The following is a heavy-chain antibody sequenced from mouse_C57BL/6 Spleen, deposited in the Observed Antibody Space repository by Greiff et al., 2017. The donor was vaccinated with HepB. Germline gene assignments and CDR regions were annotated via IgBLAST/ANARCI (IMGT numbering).Heavy chain of an antibody. J-gene: IGHJ2*01. V-gene: IGHV3-6*01. CDR1: GYSITSGYY. CDR2: ISYDGSN. D-gene: IGHD1-1*01. Sequence: EVQLQQSGPGLVKPSQSLSLTCSVTGYSITSGYYWNWIRQFPGNKLEWMGYISYDGSNNYNPSLKNRISITRDTSKNQFFLKLNSVTTEDTATYYCARYGSSIYFDYWGQGTTLTVSS. CDR3: ARYGSSIYFDY.